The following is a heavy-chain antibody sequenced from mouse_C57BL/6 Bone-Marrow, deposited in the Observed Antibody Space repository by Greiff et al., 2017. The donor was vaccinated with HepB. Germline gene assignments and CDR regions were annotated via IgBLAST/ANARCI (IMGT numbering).Heavy chain of an antibody. V-gene: IGHV5-12*01. CDR2: ISNGGGST. CDR1: GFTFSDYY. D-gene: IGHD1-1*01. Sequence: DVHLVESGGGLVQPGGSLKLSCAASGFTFSDYYMYWVRQTPEKRLEWVAYISNGGGSTYYPDTVKGRFTISRDNAKNTLYLQMSRLKSEDTAMYYCARLSYGSSYDWYFDVWGTGTTVTVSS. CDR3: ARLSYGSSYDWYFDV. J-gene: IGHJ1*03.